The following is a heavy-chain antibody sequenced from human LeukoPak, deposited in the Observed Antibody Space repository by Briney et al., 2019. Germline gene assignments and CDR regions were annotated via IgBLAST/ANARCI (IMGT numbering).Heavy chain of an antibody. CDR2: IYSGGST. Sequence: GGSLRLSCAASGFTFSSYEMNWVRQAPGKGLEWVSVIYSGGSTYYADSVKGRFTISRDNSKNTLYLQMNSLRAEDTAVYYCARSVPEDYFDWLGLPYYFDYWGQGTLVTVSS. D-gene: IGHD3-9*01. CDR3: ARSVPEDYFDWLGLPYYFDY. CDR1: GFTFSSYE. V-gene: IGHV3-53*01. J-gene: IGHJ4*02.